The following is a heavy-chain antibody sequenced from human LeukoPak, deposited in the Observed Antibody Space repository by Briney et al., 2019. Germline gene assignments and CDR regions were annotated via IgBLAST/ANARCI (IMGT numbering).Heavy chain of an antibody. V-gene: IGHV1-69*02. J-gene: IGHJ6*03. CDR3: ARGNQLWLPHRYYYYMDV. CDR2: IIPILGIA. Sequence: EASVKVSCKASGGTFSSYTISWVRQAPGQGLEWMGRIIPILGIANYAQKFQGRVTITADKSTSTAYKELSSLRSEDTAVYYCARGNQLWLPHRYYYYMDVWGKGTTVTVSS. D-gene: IGHD5-18*01. CDR1: GGTFSSYT.